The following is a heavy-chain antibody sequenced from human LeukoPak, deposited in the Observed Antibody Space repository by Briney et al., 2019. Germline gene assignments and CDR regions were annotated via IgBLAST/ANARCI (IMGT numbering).Heavy chain of an antibody. D-gene: IGHD3-9*01. CDR2: MNTHNGAT. CDR3: ARVHHYYDILTGYGEYFCDS. CDR1: GYAFSNYG. Sequence: ASVKVSCKTSGYAFSNYGISWVRQAPGQGLEWMGWMNTHNGATDYAQKFRDRVTMTTDTSTSTGYMELRSLRSDDTAVYYCARVHHYYDILTGYGEYFCDSRGQGTLVTVSS. V-gene: IGHV1-18*01. J-gene: IGHJ4*02.